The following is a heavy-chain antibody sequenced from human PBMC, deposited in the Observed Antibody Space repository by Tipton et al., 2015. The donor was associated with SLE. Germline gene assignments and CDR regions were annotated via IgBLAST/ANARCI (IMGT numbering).Heavy chain of an antibody. Sequence: SLRLSCAASGSTFSSYGMSWVRQAPGKGLEWVAAISGSGDSTYYADSVKGRFTISRDNSKNTLYLQMNSLRAEDTAVYYCAKVREYLAVAGTFGFDYWGQGTLVAVSS. J-gene: IGHJ4*02. CDR3: AKVREYLAVAGTFGFDY. V-gene: IGHV3-23*01. CDR2: ISGSGDST. D-gene: IGHD6-19*01. CDR1: GSTFSSYG.